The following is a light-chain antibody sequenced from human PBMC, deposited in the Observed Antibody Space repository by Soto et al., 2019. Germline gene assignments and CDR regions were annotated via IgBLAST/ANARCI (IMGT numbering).Light chain of an antibody. J-gene: IGKJ4*01. Sequence: EIVMTQSPATLSVSPGERATLSCRASQSVSSNLAWYQQKPGQAPRLLIYGASTRATGIPARFSGSGSGTEFPLTISSLQSADFAVYHCQQYNNWPLTFGGGTKVEIK. CDR2: GAS. V-gene: IGKV3-15*01. CDR1: QSVSSN. CDR3: QQYNNWPLT.